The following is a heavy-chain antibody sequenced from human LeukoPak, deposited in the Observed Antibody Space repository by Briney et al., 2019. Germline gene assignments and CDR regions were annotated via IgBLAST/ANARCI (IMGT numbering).Heavy chain of an antibody. CDR3: AMSRPYQHNWFDP. CDR1: GGSISSSYW. D-gene: IGHD2-2*01. J-gene: IGHJ5*02. Sequence: SETLSLTCAVSGGSISSSYWWSWVRQPPGKGLEWIGEIFHSGSTNYNPSLKTRDTISVDKSKNLFSLKLTAVTAPDTAMYYCAMSRPYQHNWFDPWGQGILVIVSS. CDR2: IFHSGST. V-gene: IGHV4-4*02.